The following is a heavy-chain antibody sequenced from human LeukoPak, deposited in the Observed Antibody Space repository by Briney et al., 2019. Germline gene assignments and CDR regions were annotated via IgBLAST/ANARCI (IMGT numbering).Heavy chain of an antibody. CDR1: GFSFSFSDSY. CDR2: ISKSGSTI. V-gene: IGHV3-11*01. Sequence: GGSLLLSGTASGFSFSFSDSYLIWIRQAPGKGLGWVSYISKSGSTIYYPDSVKGRFTISRDNAKNSVYLQMNSLRAEDTAVYYCARGPGNRGYFDYWGQGTLVTVSS. CDR3: ARGPGNRGYFDY. D-gene: IGHD1-14*01. J-gene: IGHJ4*02.